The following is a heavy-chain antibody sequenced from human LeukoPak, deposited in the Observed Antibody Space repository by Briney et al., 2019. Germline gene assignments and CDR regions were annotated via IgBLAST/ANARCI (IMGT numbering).Heavy chain of an antibody. CDR2: INPSGGST. CDR1: GYTFTSYY. Sequence: GASVKVSCKASGYTFTSYYMHWVRQAPGQGLEWMGIINPSGGSTSYAQKFQGRVTMTRDTSTSTVYMELSSLRSEDTAVYYCATQIASSSWYSASDYWGQGTLVTVSS. CDR3: ATQIASSSWYSASDY. V-gene: IGHV1-46*01. D-gene: IGHD6-13*01. J-gene: IGHJ4*02.